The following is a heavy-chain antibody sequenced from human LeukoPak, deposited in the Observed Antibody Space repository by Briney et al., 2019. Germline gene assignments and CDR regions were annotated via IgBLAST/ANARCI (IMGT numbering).Heavy chain of an antibody. V-gene: IGHV1-18*01. Sequence: ASVKVSCKASGGTFSSYAISWVRQAPGQGLEWMGWISAYNGNTNYAQKLQGRVTMTTDTSTSTAYMELRSLRSDDTAVYYCARDWDYDSSGYAWDYWGQGTLVTVSS. CDR3: ARDWDYDSSGYAWDY. J-gene: IGHJ4*02. D-gene: IGHD3-22*01. CDR2: ISAYNGNT. CDR1: GGTFSSYA.